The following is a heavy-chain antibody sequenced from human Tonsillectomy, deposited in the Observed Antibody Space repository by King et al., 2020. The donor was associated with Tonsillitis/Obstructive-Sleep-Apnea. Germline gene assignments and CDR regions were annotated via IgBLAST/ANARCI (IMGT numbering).Heavy chain of an antibody. D-gene: IGHD1-1*01. CDR3: ARGERRIHCFDY. J-gene: IGHJ4*02. CDR1: GFTFSSYG. V-gene: IGHV3-33*01. Sequence: VQLVESGGGVVQPGRSLRLSCGASGFTFSSYGMHWVRQAPGKGLEWVAFIWHDGSDKDYADSVQGRFAISRDNSKNTVYLQMNSLMAEVTAVYYCARGERRIHCFDYWGQGTLVTVSP. CDR2: IWHDGSDK.